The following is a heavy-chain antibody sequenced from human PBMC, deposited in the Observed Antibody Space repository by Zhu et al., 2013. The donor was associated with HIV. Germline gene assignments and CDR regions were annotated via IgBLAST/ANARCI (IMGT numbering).Heavy chain of an antibody. CDR2: VTPMSGTR. V-gene: IGHV1-69*06. CDR3: ARGKVLTGYYPGWFDP. D-gene: IGHD3-9*01. Sequence: QVQLVQSGAEVRKPGSSVKISCQASGGVLNNYAITWVRQSPGRGLEWMGGVTPMSGTRDHAQQFQDRVTMTADRSTNKVYLEVKSLTSDDTAVYYCARGKVLTGYYPGWFDPWGQGTLVTVSS. CDR1: GGVLNNYA. J-gene: IGHJ5*02.